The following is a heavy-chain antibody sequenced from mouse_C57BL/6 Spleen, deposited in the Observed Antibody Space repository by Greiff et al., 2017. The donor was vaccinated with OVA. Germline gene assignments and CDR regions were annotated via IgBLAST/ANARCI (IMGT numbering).Heavy chain of an antibody. V-gene: IGHV3-1*01. D-gene: IGHD1-1*01. CDR1: GYSITSGYD. CDR3: ARSGYYGSSYYYAMDY. Sequence: VQLKESGPGMVKPSQSLSLTCTVTGYSITSGYDWHWIRHFPGNKLEWMGYISYSGSTNYNPSLKSRISITHDTSKNHFFLKLNSVTTEDTATYYCARSGYYGSSYYYAMDYWGQGTSVTVSS. CDR2: ISYSGST. J-gene: IGHJ4*01.